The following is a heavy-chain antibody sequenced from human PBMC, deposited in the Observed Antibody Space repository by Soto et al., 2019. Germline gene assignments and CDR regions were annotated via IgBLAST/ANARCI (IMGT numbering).Heavy chain of an antibody. CDR3: ARGSPYYDFWSGYYVNWFDP. J-gene: IGHJ5*02. CDR1: GGSISSGGYY. Sequence: SETLSLTCTVSGGSISSGGYYWSWIRQHPGKGLEWIGYIYYSGSTYYNPSLKSRVTISVDTSKNQFSLKLSSVTAADTAVYYCARGSPYYDFWSGYYVNWFDPWGQGTLVTSPQ. CDR2: IYYSGST. D-gene: IGHD3-3*01. V-gene: IGHV4-31*03.